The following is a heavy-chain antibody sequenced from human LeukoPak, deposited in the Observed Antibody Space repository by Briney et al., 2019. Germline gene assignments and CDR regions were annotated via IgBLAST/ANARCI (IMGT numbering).Heavy chain of an antibody. CDR3: ARDPGYYDTSGYPAYFDY. Sequence: SETLSLTCSVSGYSISSGYYWGWIRQPPGKGLEWIGSIYHSGSTYYNPSLKSRVTISVDMPKNQLSLKLSSVIAADTAVYYCARDPGYYDTSGYPAYFDYWGQGTLVTVSS. V-gene: IGHV4-38-2*02. CDR1: GYSISSGYY. CDR2: IYHSGST. D-gene: IGHD3-22*01. J-gene: IGHJ4*02.